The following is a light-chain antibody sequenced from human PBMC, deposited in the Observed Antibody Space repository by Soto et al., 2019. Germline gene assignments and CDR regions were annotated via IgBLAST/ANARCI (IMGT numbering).Light chain of an antibody. Sequence: DIPMTKSPSSLSASVGDRVTITRRASQSISSYLHWYEQKPEKAPKLLIYAASRLQSGVPSRFSGRGSGTDFTLTISSLQPEDFANYYCQQSYSTPRTFGQGTKVEIK. V-gene: IGKV1-39*01. CDR2: AAS. CDR1: QSISSY. J-gene: IGKJ1*01. CDR3: QQSYSTPRT.